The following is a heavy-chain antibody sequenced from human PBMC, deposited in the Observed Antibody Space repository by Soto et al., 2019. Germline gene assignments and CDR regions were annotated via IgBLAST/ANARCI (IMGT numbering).Heavy chain of an antibody. Sequence: QVQLQQWGAGLLKPSETLSLTCAVYGGSFSGYYWSWIRQPPRKGLEWIGEINHSGSTNYNPSLKSRVTISVYTSKNQFSLKLSSVTAADTAVYYCAREHDFWSGYSSRILFDYWGQGTLVTVSS. J-gene: IGHJ4*02. CDR1: GGSFSGYY. CDR3: AREHDFWSGYSSRILFDY. CDR2: INHSGST. V-gene: IGHV4-34*01. D-gene: IGHD3-3*01.